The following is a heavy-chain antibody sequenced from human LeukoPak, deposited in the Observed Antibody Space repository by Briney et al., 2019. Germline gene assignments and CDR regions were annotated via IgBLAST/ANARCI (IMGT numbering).Heavy chain of an antibody. CDR2: IKSKTDGGTT. Sequence: GGSLRLSCAASGFTFSSYSMNWVRQAPGKGLEWVGRIKSKTDGGTTDYAAPVKGRFTISRDDSKNTLYLQMNSLKTEDTAVYYCTSPYYYGSGSYFYWGQGTLVTVSS. J-gene: IGHJ4*02. CDR3: TSPYYYGSGSYFY. CDR1: GFTFSSYS. D-gene: IGHD3-10*01. V-gene: IGHV3-15*01.